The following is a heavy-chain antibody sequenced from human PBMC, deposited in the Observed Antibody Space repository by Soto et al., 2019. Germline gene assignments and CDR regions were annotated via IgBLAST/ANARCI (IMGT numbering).Heavy chain of an antibody. V-gene: IGHV1-69*01. D-gene: IGHD2-21*02. CDR1: GGTFSSYA. J-gene: IGHJ3*02. CDR3: ARDKQYGGNFDAFDI. Sequence: QVQLVQSVAEVKKPGSSVKVSCKSSGGTFSSYAISWVRQAPGQGLEWMGGIIPIFGTANYAKKFQGRVTITADESTSTAYLELSSLRSEDTAVYYCARDKQYGGNFDAFDIWGQGTIVTVSS. CDR2: IIPIFGTA.